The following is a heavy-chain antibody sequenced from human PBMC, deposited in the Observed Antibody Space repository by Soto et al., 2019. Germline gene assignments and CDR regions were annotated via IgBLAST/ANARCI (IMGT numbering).Heavy chain of an antibody. CDR1: GGSFSGYY. J-gene: IGHJ4*02. D-gene: IGHD5-12*01. V-gene: IGHV4-34*01. Sequence: QVQLQQWGAGLLKPSETLSLTCAVYGGSFSGYYWSWIRQPPGKGLEWIGEINHSGSTNYNPSLKSRVTISIDTAKNQFSLELSSVTAADTAVYYCARVGGYDGDYWGQGTLVTVSS. CDR3: ARVGGYDGDY. CDR2: INHSGST.